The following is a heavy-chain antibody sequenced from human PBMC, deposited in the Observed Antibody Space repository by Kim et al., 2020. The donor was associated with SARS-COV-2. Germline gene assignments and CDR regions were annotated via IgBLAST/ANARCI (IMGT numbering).Heavy chain of an antibody. CDR3: ASIGWVELGQEDY. V-gene: IGHV1-69*13. J-gene: IGHJ4*02. Sequence: SVKVSCKASGGTFSSYAISWVRQAPGQGLEWMGGIIPIFGTANYAQKFQGRVTITADESTSTAYMELSSLRSEDTAVYYCASIGWVELGQEDYWGQGTLVTVSS. CDR2: IIPIFGTA. D-gene: IGHD1-26*01. CDR1: GGTFSSYA.